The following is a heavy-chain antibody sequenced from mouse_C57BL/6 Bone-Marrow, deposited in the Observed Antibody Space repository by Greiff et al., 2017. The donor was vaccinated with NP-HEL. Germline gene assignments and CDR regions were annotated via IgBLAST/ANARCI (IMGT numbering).Heavy chain of an antibody. J-gene: IGHJ2*01. CDR3: VWGGYYGSSLDY. Sequence: VQLQQSGPELVKPGASVKISCKASGYTFTDYYMNWVKQSHGKSLEWIGDINPNNGGTSYNQKFKGKATLTVDKSSSTAYMELRSLTSEDSAVYYVVWGGYYGSSLDYWGQGTTLTVSS. V-gene: IGHV1-26*01. D-gene: IGHD1-1*01. CDR1: GYTFTDYY. CDR2: INPNNGGT.